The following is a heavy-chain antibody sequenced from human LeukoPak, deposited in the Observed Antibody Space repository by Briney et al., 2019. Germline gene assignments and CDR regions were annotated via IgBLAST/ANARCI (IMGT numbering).Heavy chain of an antibody. D-gene: IGHD3-3*01. J-gene: IGHJ5*02. CDR1: GGSFSGYY. V-gene: IGHV4-34*01. CDR3: ARVSDFWSGYRQYNWFDP. CDR2: INHSGST. Sequence: PSEILSLTCAVYGGSFSGYYWSWIRQPPGKGLEWIGEINHSGSTNYNPSLKSRVTISVDTSKNQFSLKLSSVTAADTAVYYCARVSDFWSGYRQYNWFDPWGQGTLVTVSS.